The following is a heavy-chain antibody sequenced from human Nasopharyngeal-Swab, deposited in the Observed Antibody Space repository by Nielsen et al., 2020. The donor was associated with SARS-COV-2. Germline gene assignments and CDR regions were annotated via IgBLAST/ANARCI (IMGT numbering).Heavy chain of an antibody. CDR2: IYSGGST. V-gene: IGHV3-53*01. CDR3: ARANPSYGMDV. Sequence: GESLKISCAASGFTFSSYAMSWVRQAPGKGLEWVSVIYSGGSTYYADSVKGRFTISRDNSKNTLYLQMNSLRAEDTAVYYCARANPSYGMDVWGQGTTVTVSS. J-gene: IGHJ6*02. CDR1: GFTFSSYA.